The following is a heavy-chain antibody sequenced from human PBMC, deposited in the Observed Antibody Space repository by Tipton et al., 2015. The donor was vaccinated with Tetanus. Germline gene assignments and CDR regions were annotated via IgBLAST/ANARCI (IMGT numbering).Heavy chain of an antibody. CDR3: ARANFDSSKKGPFDS. Sequence: TLSLTCTVSGGSLRGGDHYWSWIPPPPGKGLEGLVDNSGSGSSNSNYILQRSISVSRGTSKNHLSLNLASVTAADTAVYFCARANFDSSKKGPFDSWGQGIPVTVSS. V-gene: IGHV4-61*03. D-gene: IGHD3-3*01. CDR2: NSGSGSS. CDR1: GGSLRGGDHY. J-gene: IGHJ4*02.